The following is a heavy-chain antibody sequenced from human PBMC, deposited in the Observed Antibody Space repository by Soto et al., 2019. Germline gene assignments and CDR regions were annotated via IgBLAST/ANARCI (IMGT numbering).Heavy chain of an antibody. CDR1: GFIFSSYP. CDR2: ISDDGSTK. J-gene: IGHJ4*02. V-gene: IGHV3-30*18. CDR3: AKALATVTTDFDY. D-gene: IGHD4-17*01. Sequence: QVHLVESGGGVVQPGRSLRLSCAASGFIFSSYPMHWIRQAPGKGLEWMTVISDDGSTKYYAASVKGRFTISRDNSRNTLYLPMNSLRAEDTAVYYCAKALATVTTDFDYWGQGALVTVSS.